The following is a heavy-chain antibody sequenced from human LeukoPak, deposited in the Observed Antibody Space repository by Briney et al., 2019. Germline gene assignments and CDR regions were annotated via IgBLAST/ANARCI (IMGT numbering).Heavy chain of an antibody. CDR3: ARDQGYSYGFDYYYYMDV. V-gene: IGHV4-61*02. CDR2: ISSSGST. CDR1: GDSISSGDYY. J-gene: IGHJ6*03. D-gene: IGHD5-18*01. Sequence: SETLSLTCTVSGDSISSGDYYWSWIRQPAGKGLEWIGRISSSGSTNYNPSLKSRVTISVDTSKNQFSLKLSSVTAADTAVYYCARDQGYSYGFDYYYYMDVWGKGTTVTVSS.